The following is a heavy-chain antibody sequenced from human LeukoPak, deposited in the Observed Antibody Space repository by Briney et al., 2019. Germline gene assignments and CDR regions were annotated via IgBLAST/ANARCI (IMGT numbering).Heavy chain of an antibody. CDR2: IYTSGST. Sequence: SETLSLTCTVSGGSISSYYWSWIRQPAGKGLEWIGRIYTSGSTNYNPSLKSRVTMSVDTSKNQFSLKLSPVTAADTAVYYCARDGEYQLLYNWFDPWGQGTLVTVSS. CDR3: ARDGEYQLLYNWFDP. J-gene: IGHJ5*02. CDR1: GGSISSYY. V-gene: IGHV4-4*07. D-gene: IGHD2-2*01.